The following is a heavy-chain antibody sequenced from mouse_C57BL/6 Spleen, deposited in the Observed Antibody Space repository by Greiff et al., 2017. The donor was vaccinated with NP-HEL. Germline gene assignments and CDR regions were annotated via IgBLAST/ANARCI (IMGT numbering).Heavy chain of an antibody. CDR1: GFTFSSYG. J-gene: IGHJ2*01. D-gene: IGHD3-2*02. V-gene: IGHV5-6*02. CDR2: ISSGGSYT. Sequence: DVKLVESGGDLVKPGGSLKLSCAASGFTFSSYGMSWVRQTPDKRLEWVATISSGGSYTYYPDSVKGRFTISRDNAKNTLYLQMSSLKSEDTAMYYCARLDSSGYFFDYWGQGTTLTVSS. CDR3: ARLDSSGYFFDY.